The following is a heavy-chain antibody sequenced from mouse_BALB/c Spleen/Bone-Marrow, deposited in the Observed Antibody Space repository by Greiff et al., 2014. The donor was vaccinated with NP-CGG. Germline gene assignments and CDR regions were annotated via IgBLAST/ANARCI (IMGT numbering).Heavy chain of an antibody. V-gene: IGHV1S81*02. CDR2: ISPSNGRS. J-gene: IGHJ4*01. CDR3: TRSELRRGGYALAY. D-gene: IGHD2-12*01. Sequence: QVQLQQSRAELVKPGASVKLSCKASGYSFTSYWMHWVKQRPGQGLEWIGEISPSNGRSNYNEKFKSKATLTVDKSSSTAYMQLSGLTSEDSAVYYCTRSELRRGGYALAYWGLGTSVTVSS. CDR1: GYSFTSYW.